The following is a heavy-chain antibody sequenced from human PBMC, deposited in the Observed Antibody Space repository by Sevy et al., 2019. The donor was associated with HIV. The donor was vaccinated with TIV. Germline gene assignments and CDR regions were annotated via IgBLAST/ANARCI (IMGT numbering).Heavy chain of an antibody. V-gene: IGHV3-74*01. D-gene: IGHD3-9*01. CDR3: ARATPQEDDDVLTGYLAQRGDAFDI. Sequence: GGSLRLSCAASGFTFSSYWMHWVRQAPGKGLVWVSRINSDGSSTSYADSVKGRFTISRDNAKNTLYLQMNSLRAEDTAVYYCARATPQEDDDVLTGYLAQRGDAFDIWGQGTMVTVSS. CDR1: GFTFSSYW. CDR2: INSDGSST. J-gene: IGHJ3*02.